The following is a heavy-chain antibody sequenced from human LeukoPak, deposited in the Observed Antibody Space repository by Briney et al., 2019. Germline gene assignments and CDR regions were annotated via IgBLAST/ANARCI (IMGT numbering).Heavy chain of an antibody. J-gene: IGHJ4*02. D-gene: IGHD6-6*01. CDR3: ARGAGAFGSSSYHFDY. CDR1: GYSISSGYY. Sequence: SETLSLTCTVSGYSISSGYYWGWIRQPPGKGLEWTGSIDHSGSTYYNPSLKSRITISVDTSKNQFSLKLSSVTAADSALYYCARGAGAFGSSSYHFDYWGQGILVTVSS. V-gene: IGHV4-38-2*02. CDR2: IDHSGST.